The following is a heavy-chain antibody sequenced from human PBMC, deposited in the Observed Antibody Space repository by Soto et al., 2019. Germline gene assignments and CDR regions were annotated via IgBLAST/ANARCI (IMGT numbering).Heavy chain of an antibody. CDR3: ARGAGAMYYYGMDV. V-gene: IGHV3-48*02. CDR2: ISSSSSTI. D-gene: IGHD3-10*01. J-gene: IGHJ6*02. Sequence: EVQLVESGGGLVQPGGSLRLSCAASGFTFSSYSMNWVRQAPGKGLEWVSYISSSSSTIYYAGSVKGRFTISRDNAKNSLYLQMNSLRDEDTAVYYCARGAGAMYYYGMDVWGQGTTVTVSS. CDR1: GFTFSSYS.